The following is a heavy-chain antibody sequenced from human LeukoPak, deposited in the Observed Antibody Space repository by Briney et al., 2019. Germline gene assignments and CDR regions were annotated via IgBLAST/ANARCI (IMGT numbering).Heavy chain of an antibody. J-gene: IGHJ6*02. Sequence: PSETLSLTCTVSGGSISSSSCHWGWIRQSPGKGLEWIGNIYYGGSTYYNPSLQSRVTISVDTSKNQFSLKPGSVTAADTAVYYCARDRIVGVERPVDVWGQGTTVTVSS. CDR3: ARDRIVGVERPVDV. V-gene: IGHV4-39*02. CDR1: GGSISSSSCH. CDR2: IYYGGST. D-gene: IGHD1-26*01.